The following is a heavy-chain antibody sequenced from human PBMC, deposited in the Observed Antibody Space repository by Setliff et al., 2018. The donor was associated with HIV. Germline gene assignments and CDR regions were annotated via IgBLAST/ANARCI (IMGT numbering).Heavy chain of an antibody. CDR1: RFTFSYYA. Sequence: LRLSCAASRFTFSYYAMHWVRQGPGKGLEWVAVLSDDGSRRSYADSLQGRFTISRDNSKNTLYLQINRLRPEDTAVYYCASTSIAVAGPSDAFDIWGQGTMVTVSS. D-gene: IGHD6-19*01. V-gene: IGHV3-30*01. CDR2: LSDDGSRR. CDR3: ASTSIAVAGPSDAFDI. J-gene: IGHJ3*02.